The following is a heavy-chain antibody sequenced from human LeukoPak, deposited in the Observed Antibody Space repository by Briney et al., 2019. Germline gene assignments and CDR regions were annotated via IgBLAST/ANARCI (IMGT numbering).Heavy chain of an antibody. CDR3: ARGGTIFGPQGYYGMDV. CDR1: GYTFTSYY. CDR2: INPSGGST. Sequence: ASVKVSCKASGYTFTSYYMHWVRQAPGQGLEWMGIINPSGGSTSYAQKFQGRVTITRDTSTSTVYMELSSLRSEDTAVYYCARGGTIFGPQGYYGMDVWGQGTTVTVSS. V-gene: IGHV1-46*01. D-gene: IGHD3-3*01. J-gene: IGHJ6*02.